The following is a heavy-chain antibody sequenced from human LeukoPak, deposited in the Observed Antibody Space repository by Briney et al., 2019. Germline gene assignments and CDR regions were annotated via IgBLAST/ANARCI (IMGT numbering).Heavy chain of an antibody. D-gene: IGHD3-3*01. V-gene: IGHV4-34*01. CDR1: GGSFSGYY. J-gene: IGHJ3*02. CDR3: ARHGPYDFWSGASAFDI. Sequence: SETLSLTCAVYGGSFSGYYWSWIRQPPGKGLEWIGSIYYSGSTYYNPSLKSRVTISVDTSKNQFSLKLSSVTAADTAVYYCARHGPYDFWSGASAFDIWGQGTMVTVSS. CDR2: IYYSGST.